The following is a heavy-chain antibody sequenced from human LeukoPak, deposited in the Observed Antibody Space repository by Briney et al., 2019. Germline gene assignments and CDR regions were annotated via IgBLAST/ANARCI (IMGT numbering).Heavy chain of an antibody. V-gene: IGHV3-53*01. D-gene: IGHD4-17*01. Sequence: GGSLRLSCAASAFIVSSNYMSWVRQAPGKGLEWVSVMYSGGFTYYADSVRGRFTISRDNSKNTLRLQMNSLRAEDTAVYYCARVDYGDDQYFQHWGQGTLVTVSS. J-gene: IGHJ1*01. CDR2: MYSGGFT. CDR1: AFIVSSNY. CDR3: ARVDYGDDQYFQH.